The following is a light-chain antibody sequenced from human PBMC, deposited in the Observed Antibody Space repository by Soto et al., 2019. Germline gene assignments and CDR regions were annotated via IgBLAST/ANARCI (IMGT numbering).Light chain of an antibody. V-gene: IGLV1-40*01. CDR3: HSYHSTRSANV. J-gene: IGLJ1*01. Sequence: QSVLTQPPSVSGAPGQRVTISCTGSSSNIGAGNYVYWYQQLPGTAPKLLIYGNNNRPSGVPDRFSGSKSGNSASLAISGFRFQDEADSDCHSYHSTRSANVFGTGTKVTVL. CDR2: GNN. CDR1: SSNIGAGNY.